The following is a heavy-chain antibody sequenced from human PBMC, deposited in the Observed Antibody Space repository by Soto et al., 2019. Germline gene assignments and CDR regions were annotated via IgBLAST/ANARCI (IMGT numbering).Heavy chain of an antibody. CDR3: AKVRLTDYLRYAPHL. D-gene: IGHD2-8*01. CDR2: ISPNGDST. CDR1: GLTFYNYD. V-gene: IGHV3-23*01. J-gene: IGHJ3*01. Sequence: GGSLRLSCAASGLTFYNYDMTWVRQAPGRGLEWVSIISPNGDSTYYADSVKGRFTISRDNSQNTVFLQMNSLRAEDTAIYFCAKVRLTDYLRYAPHLWGQGTLVTVSS.